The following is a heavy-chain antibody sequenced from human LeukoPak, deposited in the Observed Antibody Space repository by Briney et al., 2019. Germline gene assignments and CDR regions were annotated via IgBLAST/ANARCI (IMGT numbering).Heavy chain of an antibody. J-gene: IGHJ5*02. D-gene: IGHD3-22*01. CDR3: ARDHYYYDSSGYYGPDNWFDP. V-gene: IGHV1-2*02. CDR2: INPNSGGT. Sequence: ASVKVSCKASGYTFTGYYMHWVRQAPGQGLAWMGWINPNSGGTNYAQKFQGRVTMTRDTSISTAYMELSRLRSDDTAVYYCARDHYYYDSSGYYGPDNWFDPWGQGTLVTVSS. CDR1: GYTFTGYY.